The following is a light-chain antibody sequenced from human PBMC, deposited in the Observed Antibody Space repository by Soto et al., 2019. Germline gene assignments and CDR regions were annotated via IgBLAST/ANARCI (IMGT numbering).Light chain of an antibody. CDR2: RDN. CDR1: SSDIGSNP. J-gene: IGLJ2*01. Sequence: QSVLTQPPSASGTPGQRVAISCSGGSSDIGSNPVNWYLHLPGPAPKLLIYRDNQRPSGVPDRFSGSKSGTSASLTISGLQSEDEADYFCSAWDDNIYGPVFGGGTKLTVL. V-gene: IGLV1-44*01. CDR3: SAWDDNIYGPV.